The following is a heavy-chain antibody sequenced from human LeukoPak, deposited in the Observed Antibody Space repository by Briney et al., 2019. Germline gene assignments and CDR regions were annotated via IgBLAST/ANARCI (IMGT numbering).Heavy chain of an antibody. J-gene: IGHJ3*02. CDR2: IYPGDSDT. CDR3: ARQPLGYCSSTSCYRAFDI. Sequence: GESLKISCKGSGYSFTSYWIGWVRPMPGKGLEWMGIIYPGDSDTRYSPSFQGQVTISADKSISTAYLQWSSLKASDTAMYYCARQPLGYCSSTSCYRAFDIWGQGTMVTVSS. CDR1: GYSFTSYW. V-gene: IGHV5-51*01. D-gene: IGHD2-2*01.